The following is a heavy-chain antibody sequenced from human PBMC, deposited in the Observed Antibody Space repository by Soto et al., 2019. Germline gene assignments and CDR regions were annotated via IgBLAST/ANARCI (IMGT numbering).Heavy chain of an antibody. CDR1: GFTFSSYG. CDR2: ISYDGSNK. J-gene: IGHJ6*02. Sequence: QVQLVESGGGVVQPGRSLRLSCAASGFTFSSYGMHWVRQAPGKGLEWVAVISYDGSNKYYADSVKGRFTISRDNSKNTLYLQMNSLRAEDTAVYYCAKSSAYQLLLVVWGQGTTVTVSS. V-gene: IGHV3-30*18. CDR3: AKSSAYQLLLVV. D-gene: IGHD2-2*01.